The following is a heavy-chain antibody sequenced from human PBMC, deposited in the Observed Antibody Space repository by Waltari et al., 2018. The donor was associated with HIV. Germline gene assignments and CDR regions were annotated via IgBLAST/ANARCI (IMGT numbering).Heavy chain of an antibody. V-gene: IGHV4-39*01. D-gene: IGHD3-22*01. Sequence: QLQLQESGPGLVKPSETLSLTCTVSGGSISSSSYYWGWIRQPPGKGLDWIGSIYYSGSTYYNPSLKSRVTISVDTSKNQFSLKLSSVTAADTAVYYCARHYSWGFLATYYYDSSGHEDYWGQGTLVTVSS. CDR1: GGSISSSSYY. CDR3: ARHYSWGFLATYYYDSSGHEDY. CDR2: IYYSGST. J-gene: IGHJ4*02.